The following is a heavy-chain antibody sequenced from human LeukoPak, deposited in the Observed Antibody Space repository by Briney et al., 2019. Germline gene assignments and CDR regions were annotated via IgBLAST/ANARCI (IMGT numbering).Heavy chain of an antibody. J-gene: IGHJ4*02. CDR3: AKDHSSGWYPRNYFDY. D-gene: IGHD6-19*01. Sequence: GGSLRLSCAASGFTFSSYAMSWVRQAPGKGLEWVSCISGSGGSTYYADFVKGRFTISRDNSKNTLYLQMNSLRAEDTAVYYCAKDHSSGWYPRNYFDYWGQGTLVTVSS. CDR1: GFTFSSYA. V-gene: IGHV3-23*01. CDR2: ISGSGGST.